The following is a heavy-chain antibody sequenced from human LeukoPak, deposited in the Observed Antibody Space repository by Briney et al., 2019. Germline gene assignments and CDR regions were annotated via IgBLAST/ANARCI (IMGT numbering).Heavy chain of an antibody. CDR1: RFTFSSYW. V-gene: IGHV3-7*01. D-gene: IGHD3-22*01. Sequence: GGSLRLSCAASRFTFSSYWMSWVRQAPGKGLEWVANIKQDGSEKYYVDSVKGRFTISRDNAKNSLYLQMNSLRAEDTAVYYCARAHYYYDGSASPKVFDYWGQGTLVTVSS. CDR2: IKQDGSEK. J-gene: IGHJ4*02. CDR3: ARAHYYYDGSASPKVFDY.